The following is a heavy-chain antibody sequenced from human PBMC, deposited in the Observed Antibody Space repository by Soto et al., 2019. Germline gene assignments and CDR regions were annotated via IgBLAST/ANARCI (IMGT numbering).Heavy chain of an antibody. J-gene: IGHJ2*01. CDR1: GGTFSNYP. V-gene: IGHV1-69*11. CDR2: IIPILGTV. Sequence: QVQLVQSGAEVKKPGSSVNVSCKASGGTFSNYPISWVRQAPGQGLEWMGGIIPILGTVNYAQKFQGRVTITADESTSTAYMELSSLRSEDTAVYYCARGNHRWLQLWYFDLWGRGTLVTVSS. CDR3: ARGNHRWLQLWYFDL. D-gene: IGHD5-12*01.